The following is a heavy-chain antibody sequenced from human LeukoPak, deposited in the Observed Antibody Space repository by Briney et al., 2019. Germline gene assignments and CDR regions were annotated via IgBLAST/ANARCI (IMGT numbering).Heavy chain of an antibody. J-gene: IGHJ4*02. CDR1: GYTLTELS. Sequence: GASVKVSCKVSGYTLTELSMHWVRQAPGEGLEWMGGFDPEDGETTYAQKFQGRVTMTEDTSTDTAYMELSSLRSEDTAVYYCARDRMGYYGSGTNFDYWGQGTLVTVSS. D-gene: IGHD3-10*01. CDR3: ARDRMGYYGSGTNFDY. CDR2: FDPEDGET. V-gene: IGHV1-24*01.